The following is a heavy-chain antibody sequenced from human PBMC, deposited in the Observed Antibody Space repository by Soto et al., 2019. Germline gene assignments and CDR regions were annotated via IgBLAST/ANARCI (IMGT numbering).Heavy chain of an antibody. V-gene: IGHV1-8*01. Sequence: ASVKVSCKASGYTLTSYDINWVRQATGQGLEWMGWMNPNSGNTGYAQKFQGRVTMTRNTSISTAYMKLSSLRSEDTAVYYCASGRQLVLSYYFGYWGQGTLVTVAS. D-gene: IGHD6-13*01. CDR1: GYTLTSYD. CDR3: ASGRQLVLSYYFGY. J-gene: IGHJ4*02. CDR2: MNPNSGNT.